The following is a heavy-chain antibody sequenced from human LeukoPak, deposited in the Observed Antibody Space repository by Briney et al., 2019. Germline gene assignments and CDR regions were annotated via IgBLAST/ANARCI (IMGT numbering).Heavy chain of an antibody. CDR1: GGSISSYY. V-gene: IGHV4-4*07. J-gene: IGHJ6*03. Sequence: SETPSLTCTVSGGSISSYYWSWIRQPAGKGLEWIGRIYTSGSTNYNPSLKSRVTMSVDTSKNQFSLKLSSVTAADTAVYYCARARYCSSTSCPYYYYYYMDVWGKGTTVTVSS. CDR3: ARARYCSSTSCPYYYYYYMDV. D-gene: IGHD2-2*01. CDR2: IYTSGST.